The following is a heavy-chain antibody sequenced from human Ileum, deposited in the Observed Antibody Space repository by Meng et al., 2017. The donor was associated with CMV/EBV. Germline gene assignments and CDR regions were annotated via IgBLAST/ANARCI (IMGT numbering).Heavy chain of an antibody. J-gene: IGHJ6*02. V-gene: IGHV3-9*01. Sequence: SLKISCAASGFTFDDYAMHWVRQAPGKGLEWVSGISWNSGSIGYADSVKGRFTISRDNAKNSLYLQMNSLRAEDTALYYCAKAHAGGTTGNYYGLDVWGQGTTVTVSS. CDR3: AKAHAGGTTGNYYGLDV. CDR1: GFTFDDYA. D-gene: IGHD4-11*01. CDR2: ISWNSGSI.